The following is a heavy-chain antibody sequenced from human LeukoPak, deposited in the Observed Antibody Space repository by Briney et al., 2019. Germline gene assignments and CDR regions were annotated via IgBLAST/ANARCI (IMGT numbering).Heavy chain of an antibody. Sequence: SETLSLTCTVSGGSISSSSYYWGWIRQPPGKGLEWIGSIYYSGSTYYNPSLKSRVTISVDTSKNQFSLKLSSVTAADTAVYYCARDYDGYRGYYYMDVWGKGTTVTVSS. V-gene: IGHV4-39*07. CDR1: GGSISSSSYY. D-gene: IGHD3-10*01. J-gene: IGHJ6*03. CDR2: IYYSGST. CDR3: ARDYDGYRGYYYMDV.